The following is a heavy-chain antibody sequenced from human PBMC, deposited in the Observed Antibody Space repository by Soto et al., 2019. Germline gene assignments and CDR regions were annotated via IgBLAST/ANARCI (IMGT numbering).Heavy chain of an antibody. CDR3: ARGGSGWADYFQH. Sequence: QVQLQESGPGLVEPSQTLSLTCTVSGGSIGSTDSYWSWIRRPPGKGLEWIGYIYYTVGTFYNPSHKSRLTYSLETSSNQFPLTLTSVTATDTGFYYCARGGSGWADYFQHWGQGTLVAVSS. J-gene: IGHJ1*01. D-gene: IGHD6-25*01. CDR1: GGSIGSTDSY. CDR2: IYYTVGT. V-gene: IGHV4-30-4*08.